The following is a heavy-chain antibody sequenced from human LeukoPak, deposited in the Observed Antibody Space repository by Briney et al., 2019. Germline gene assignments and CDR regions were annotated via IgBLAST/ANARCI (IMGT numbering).Heavy chain of an antibody. D-gene: IGHD6-13*01. CDR1: GGSISSGGYY. CDR3: ARSPGIAAARRFDP. CDR2: IYHSGST. J-gene: IGHJ5*02. Sequence: SETLSLTCTVSGGSISSGGYYWSWIRQPPGKGLEWIGYIYHSGSTNYNPSLKSRVTISVDTSKNQFSLKLSSVTAADTAVYYCARSPGIAAARRFDPWGQGTLVTVSS. V-gene: IGHV4-30-2*01.